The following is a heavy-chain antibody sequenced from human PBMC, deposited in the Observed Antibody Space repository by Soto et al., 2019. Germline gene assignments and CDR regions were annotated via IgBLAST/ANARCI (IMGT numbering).Heavy chain of an antibody. Sequence: SETLSLTCTVSGGSISRYYWSWIRQPPGKGLEWIGYIYYSGSTNYNPSLKSRVTISVDTSKNQFSLKLRSVTAADTAVYYCARDNPSSRGVGPSTGYYGMESWGQGTTVTV. CDR3: ARDNPSSRGVGPSTGYYGMES. J-gene: IGHJ6*02. CDR2: IYYSGST. D-gene: IGHD4-4*01. V-gene: IGHV4-59*01. CDR1: GGSISRYY.